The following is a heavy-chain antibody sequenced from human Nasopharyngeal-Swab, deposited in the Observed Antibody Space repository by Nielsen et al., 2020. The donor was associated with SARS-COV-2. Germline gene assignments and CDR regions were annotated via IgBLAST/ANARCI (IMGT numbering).Heavy chain of an antibody. D-gene: IGHD2-2*01. Sequence: GGSLRLSCAASGFTFGTYWMHWVRQAPGKGLEWVSRINSDGSSTGDADSVKGRFTVSRDNAKNTLYLQMNNLRAEDTAVYYCARGYAAMGFFDYWGQGTLVTVSS. CDR3: ARGYAAMGFFDY. J-gene: IGHJ4*02. CDR1: GFTFGTYW. CDR2: INSDGSST. V-gene: IGHV3-74*01.